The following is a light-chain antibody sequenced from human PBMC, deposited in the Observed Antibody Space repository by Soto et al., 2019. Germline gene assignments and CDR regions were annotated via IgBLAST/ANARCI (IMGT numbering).Light chain of an antibody. J-gene: IGLJ2*01. CDR1: SGHSNYA. CDR2: LNSDGSH. CDR3: HTWGSGIVV. V-gene: IGLV4-69*01. Sequence: QLVLTQSPFASASLGASVKLTCTLSSGHSNYAIEWHQQQSEKGPRYLMKLNSDGSHSKGDGIPDRFSGSSSGAERYLTISRLQSEDEADYYCHTWGSGIVVFGGGTKLTVL.